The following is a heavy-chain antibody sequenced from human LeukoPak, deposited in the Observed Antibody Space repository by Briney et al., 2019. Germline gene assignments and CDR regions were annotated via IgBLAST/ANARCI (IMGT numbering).Heavy chain of an antibody. Sequence: ASVKVSCKASGYTFTSYGISWVRQAPGQGLEWMGWISAYNGNTNYAQKLQGRVTMATDTSTSTAYMELRSLRSDDTAVYYCARDGPAAGNEDFDYWGQGTLVTVSS. CDR3: ARDGPAAGNEDFDY. V-gene: IGHV1-18*01. CDR2: ISAYNGNT. J-gene: IGHJ4*02. D-gene: IGHD6-13*01. CDR1: GYTFTSYG.